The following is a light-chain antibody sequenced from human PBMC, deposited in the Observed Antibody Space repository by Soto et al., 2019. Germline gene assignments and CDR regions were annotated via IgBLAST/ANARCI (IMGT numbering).Light chain of an antibody. V-gene: IGLV2-14*03. CDR1: SSDVGGYNY. CDR3: SSYTSSSTDV. Sequence: QSVLTQPASVSGSPGQSITISCTGTSSDVGGYNYVSWYQQHPGKAPKLMIFDVSQRPSGISNRFTGSKSGNTASLTISGLQPEDEADYYCSSYTSSSTDVFGTGTKLTVL. CDR2: DVS. J-gene: IGLJ1*01.